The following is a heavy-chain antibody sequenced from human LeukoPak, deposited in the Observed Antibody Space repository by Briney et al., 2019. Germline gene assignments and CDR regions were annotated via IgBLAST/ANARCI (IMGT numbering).Heavy chain of an antibody. CDR1: GGSFSGYY. V-gene: IGHV4-34*01. CDR3: ARPYCSGDSCSNWFDP. CDR2: INHSGST. D-gene: IGHD2-15*01. J-gene: IGHJ5*02. Sequence: SETLSLTCAVYGGSFSGYYWSWIRQPPGKGLEWIGEINHSGSTNYNPSLKSRVTISVDTSKNQFSLKLSSVTAADTAVYYCARPYCSGDSCSNWFDPWGQGTLVTVSS.